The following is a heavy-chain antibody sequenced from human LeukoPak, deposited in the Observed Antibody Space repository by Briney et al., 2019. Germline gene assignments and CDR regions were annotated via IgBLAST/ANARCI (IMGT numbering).Heavy chain of an antibody. V-gene: IGHV1-2*04. Sequence: ASVKVSCKASGYTFTGYYMHWARQAPGQGLEWMGWINPNSGGTNYAQKFQGWVTMTRDTSISTAYMELSRLRSDDTAVYYCARPSGNYGSGSYYFDYWGQGTLVTVSS. CDR2: INPNSGGT. CDR3: ARPSGNYGSGSYYFDY. J-gene: IGHJ4*02. CDR1: GYTFTGYY. D-gene: IGHD3-10*01.